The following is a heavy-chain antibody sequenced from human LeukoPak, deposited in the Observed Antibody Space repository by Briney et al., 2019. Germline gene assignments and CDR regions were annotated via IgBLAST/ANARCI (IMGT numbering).Heavy chain of an antibody. D-gene: IGHD4-17*01. CDR2: INPNSGGT. CDR3: ARGMTTVLGDWFDP. CDR1: GYTFTGYY. J-gene: IGHJ5*02. Sequence: ASVKVSCKASGYTFTGYYMHWVRQAPGQGLEWMGWINPNSGGTNYAQKFQGRVTMTRDTSIGTAYMELSSLRSEDTAVYYCARGMTTVLGDWFDPWGQGTLVTVSS. V-gene: IGHV1-2*02.